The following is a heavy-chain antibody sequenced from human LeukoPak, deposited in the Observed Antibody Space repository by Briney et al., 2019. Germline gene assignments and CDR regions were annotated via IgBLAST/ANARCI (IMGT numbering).Heavy chain of an antibody. CDR2: IKHGGSEK. V-gene: IGHV3-7*01. D-gene: IGHD3-22*01. CDR3: ARYYDTSGYFDY. Sequence: GGSLRLSCTASGFTFSNFWMSWVRQAPGKGLEWVANIKHGGSEKLYADAVKGRFTISRDNAKRSLFLQMNSLRAEDTAVFYCARYYDTSGYFDYWGQGTLVTVSS. CDR1: GFTFSNFW. J-gene: IGHJ4*02.